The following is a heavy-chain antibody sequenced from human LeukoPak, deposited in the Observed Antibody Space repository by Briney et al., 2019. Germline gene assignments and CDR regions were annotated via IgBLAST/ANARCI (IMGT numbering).Heavy chain of an antibody. Sequence: SETLSLTCTVSGGSISSSSYYWGWIRQPPGKGLEWIGSIYYSGSTYYNPSLKSRVTISVDTSKNQFSLTLSSVTAAGTAVYSCARGSPHLVSSGPYYLDYWGQGTLVTVSS. CDR3: ARGSPHLVSSGPYYLDY. V-gene: IGHV4-39*07. D-gene: IGHD6-6*01. CDR1: GGSISSSSYY. CDR2: IYYSGST. J-gene: IGHJ4*02.